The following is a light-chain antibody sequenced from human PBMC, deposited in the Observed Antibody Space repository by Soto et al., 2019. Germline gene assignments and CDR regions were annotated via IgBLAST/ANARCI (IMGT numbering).Light chain of an antibody. CDR3: QHYHDFQYT. Sequence: DIQMTQSPSTLSASVGDGVTITCRARQSIGSWLAWYQQKPGKAPKLLIYKATNLQSGVPSRFSGSGSGTDFSLTISSLQPVDSATYFCQHYHDFQYTFGPGTKLEI. CDR2: KAT. CDR1: QSIGSW. J-gene: IGKJ2*01. V-gene: IGKV1-5*03.